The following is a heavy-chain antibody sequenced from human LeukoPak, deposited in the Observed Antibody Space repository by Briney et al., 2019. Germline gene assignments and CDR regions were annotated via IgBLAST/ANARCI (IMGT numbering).Heavy chain of an antibody. J-gene: IGHJ6*03. CDR1: GFTVSSNY. CDR2: IKQDGSEK. Sequence: GGSLRLSCAASGFTVSSNYMSWVRQAPGKGLEWVANIKQDGSEKYYVDSVKGRFTISRDNAKNSLYLQMNSLRAEDTAVYYCARVDEYYYYMDVWGKGTTVTVSS. V-gene: IGHV3-7*01. CDR3: ARVDEYYYYMDV.